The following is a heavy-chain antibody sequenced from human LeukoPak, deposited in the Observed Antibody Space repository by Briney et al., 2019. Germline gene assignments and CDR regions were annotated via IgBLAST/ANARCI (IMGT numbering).Heavy chain of an antibody. D-gene: IGHD3-22*01. CDR1: GFTFSSYA. CDR2: IYYSGST. J-gene: IGHJ4*02. V-gene: IGHV4-39*01. CDR3: ARPTSPLTYYYDSSGYTSFDY. Sequence: GSLRLSCAASGFTFSSYAMSWVRQPPGKGLEWIGSIYYSGSTYYNPSLKSRVTISVDTSKNQFSLKLSSVTAADTAVYYCARPTSPLTYYYDSSGYTSFDYWGQGTLVTVSS.